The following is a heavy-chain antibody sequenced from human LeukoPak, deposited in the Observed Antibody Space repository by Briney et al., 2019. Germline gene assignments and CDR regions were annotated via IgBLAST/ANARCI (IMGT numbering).Heavy chain of an antibody. CDR2: IIPILGIA. CDR3: ARDQSGYSGYEDY. V-gene: IGHV1-69*04. D-gene: IGHD5-12*01. CDR1: GYTFTSYD. Sequence: SVKVSCKASGYTFTSYDINWVRQATGQGLEWMGRIIPILGIANYAQKFQGRVTITADKSTSTAYMELSSLRSEDTAVYYCARDQSGYSGYEDYWGQGTLVTVSS. J-gene: IGHJ4*02.